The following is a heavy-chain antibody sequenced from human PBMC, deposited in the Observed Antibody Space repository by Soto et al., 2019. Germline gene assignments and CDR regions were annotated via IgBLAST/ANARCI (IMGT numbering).Heavy chain of an antibody. CDR3: GRGTPLDQNCFDP. CDR2: IIPIFGTA. Sequence: SVKVSCKASGGTFSSYAISWVRQAPGQGLEWMGGIIPIFGTANYAQKFQGRVTITADESTSTAYMELSSLRSEDTAVYYCGRGTPLDQNCFDPRGQGPLVTVSP. D-gene: IGHD1-1*01. V-gene: IGHV1-69*13. CDR1: GGTFSSYA. J-gene: IGHJ5*02.